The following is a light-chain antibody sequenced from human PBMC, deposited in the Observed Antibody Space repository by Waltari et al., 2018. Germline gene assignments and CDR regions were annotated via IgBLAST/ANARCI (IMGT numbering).Light chain of an antibody. CDR1: QSVATY. J-gene: IGKJ1*01. CDR3: QHYVRLPVT. Sequence: EIVLTQSPGTLSLSPGERATLSCRASQSVATYLAWYQQKTGQAPRLLIYGASSRATGVPDSCSASGSGTDLSLTNSSLEPEDFAVYYCQHYVRLPVTFGQGTKVEIK. V-gene: IGKV3-20*01. CDR2: GAS.